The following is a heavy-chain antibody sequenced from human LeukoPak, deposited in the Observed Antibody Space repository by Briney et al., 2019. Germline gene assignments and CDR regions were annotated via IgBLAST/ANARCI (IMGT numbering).Heavy chain of an antibody. V-gene: IGHV4-61*02. D-gene: IGHD7-27*01. CDR1: GGSISSGSYY. Sequence: PSETLSLTCTVSGGSISSGSYYWSRIRQPAGKGLEWIGRIYTSGSTNYNPSLKSRVTISVDTSKNQFSLKLSSVTAADTAVYYCASNTGTVFDYWGQGALVTVSS. CDR3: ASNTGTVFDY. J-gene: IGHJ4*02. CDR2: IYTSGST.